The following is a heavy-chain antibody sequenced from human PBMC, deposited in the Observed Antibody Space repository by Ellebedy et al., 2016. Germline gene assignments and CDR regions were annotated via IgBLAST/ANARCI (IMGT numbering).Heavy chain of an antibody. D-gene: IGHD6-13*01. CDR3: ARSVDSSSSYGMDV. V-gene: IGHV4-39*07. J-gene: IGHJ6*02. CDR2: IYYSGST. CDR1: GGSISSSSYY. Sequence: GSLRLSXTVSGGSISSSSYYWGWIRQPPGKGLEWIGSIYYSGSTYYNPSLKSRVTISVDTSKNQFSLKLSSVTAADTAVYYCARSVDSSSSYGMDVWGQGTTVTVSS.